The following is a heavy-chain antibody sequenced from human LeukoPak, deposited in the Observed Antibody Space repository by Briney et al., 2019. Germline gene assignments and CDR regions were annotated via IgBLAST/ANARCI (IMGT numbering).Heavy chain of an antibody. Sequence: SETLSLTCTVSGGSISSYYWSWIRQPPGKGLEWIGYIYYSGSTNYNPSLKSRVTISVDTSKNQFSLKLSSVTAADTAVYYCARFRSGWYMFDYWGQGTLVTVS. CDR3: ARFRSGWYMFDY. V-gene: IGHV4-59*01. CDR1: GGSISSYY. CDR2: IYYSGST. J-gene: IGHJ4*02. D-gene: IGHD6-19*01.